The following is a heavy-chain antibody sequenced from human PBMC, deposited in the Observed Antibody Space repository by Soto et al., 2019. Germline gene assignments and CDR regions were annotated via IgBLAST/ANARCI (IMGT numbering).Heavy chain of an antibody. D-gene: IGHD3-10*01. V-gene: IGHV4-59*12. CDR2: IYYSGST. J-gene: IGHJ4*02. CDR3: ARTVGSGSPDFDY. CDR1: GGSISSYY. Sequence: SETLSLTCTVSGGSISSYYWSWIRQPPGKGLEWIGYIYYSGSTNYNPSLKSRVTISVDTSKNQFSLKLSSVTAADTAVYYCARTVGSGSPDFDYWGQGTLVTVSS.